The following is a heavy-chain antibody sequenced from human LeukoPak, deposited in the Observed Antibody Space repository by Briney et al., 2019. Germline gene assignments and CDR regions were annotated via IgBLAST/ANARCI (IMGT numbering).Heavy chain of an antibody. Sequence: PGGSLRLSCAASGVTFSSYWMHWVRQGPGKGLVWVSRISSDGSTTSYADCVTGRFTISRDNAKNTLFLQMSSLRAEDTAVYYCAKSPAIGDGDYWGQGTLVTVSS. CDR2: ISSDGSTT. CDR1: GVTFSSYW. CDR3: AKSPAIGDGDY. D-gene: IGHD3-16*01. V-gene: IGHV3-74*01. J-gene: IGHJ4*02.